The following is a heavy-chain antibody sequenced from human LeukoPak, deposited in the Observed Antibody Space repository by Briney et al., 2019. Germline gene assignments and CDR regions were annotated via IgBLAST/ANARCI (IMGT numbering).Heavy chain of an antibody. CDR2: INPSGGST. J-gene: IGHJ5*02. Sequence: GASVKVSCKASGYTFTSYHIHWVRQAPGQGLEWMGIINPSGGSTSYAQKFQGRVTMTRDTSTSTVYMELSSLRSEDTAVYYCARGALRGGNHYYHSKNMYNWFDPWGQGTLVTVSS. V-gene: IGHV1-46*01. CDR3: ARGALRGGNHYYHSKNMYNWFDP. CDR1: GYTFTSYH. D-gene: IGHD3-22*01.